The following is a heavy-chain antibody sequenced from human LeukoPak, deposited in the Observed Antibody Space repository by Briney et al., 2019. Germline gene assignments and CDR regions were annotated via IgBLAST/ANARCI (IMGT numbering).Heavy chain of an antibody. CDR3: ATSKFYCSGGSCYAGYYYYGMDV. D-gene: IGHD2-15*01. CDR1: GGSISSHY. J-gene: IGHJ6*02. Sequence: SETLSLTCIVSGGSISSHYWSWIRQPPGKGLEWIGYIYYSGSHNYNPSLKSRVTISVDTSKNQFSLKLSSVTAADTAVYYYATSKFYCSGGSCYAGYYYYGMDVWGQGTTVTVSS. V-gene: IGHV4-59*08. CDR2: IYYSGSH.